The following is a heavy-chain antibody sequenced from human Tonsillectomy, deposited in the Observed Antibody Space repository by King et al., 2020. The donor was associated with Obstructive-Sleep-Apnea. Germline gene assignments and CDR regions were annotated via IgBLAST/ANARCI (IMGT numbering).Heavy chain of an antibody. CDR2: IRRKVYGGTT. J-gene: IGHJ4*02. Sequence: EVQLVESGGGLVQPGRSLRLSCTASGFTFGDYAMSWFRQAPGKGLVWVGFIRRKVYGGTTEYAESVKGRFTISRDDSKSIPYLQMTSLKTEDTAVYYCTRDLGYYDTSGYLGFYWGQGTLVTVSS. CDR3: TRDLGYYDTSGYLGFY. V-gene: IGHV3-49*03. CDR1: GFTFGDYA. D-gene: IGHD3-22*01.